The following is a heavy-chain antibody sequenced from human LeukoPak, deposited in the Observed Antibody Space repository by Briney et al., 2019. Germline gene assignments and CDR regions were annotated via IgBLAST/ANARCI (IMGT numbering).Heavy chain of an antibody. CDR2: IYHSGST. Sequence: PSETLSLTCAVSGGSISSGGYSWSWIRQPPGKGLEWIGYIYHSGSTYYNPSLKSRVTISVDRSKNQFSLKLSSVTAADTAVYYCARGNYYGSGQFDYWGQGTLVTVSS. J-gene: IGHJ4*02. CDR1: GGSISSGGYS. V-gene: IGHV4-30-2*01. D-gene: IGHD3-10*01. CDR3: ARGNYYGSGQFDY.